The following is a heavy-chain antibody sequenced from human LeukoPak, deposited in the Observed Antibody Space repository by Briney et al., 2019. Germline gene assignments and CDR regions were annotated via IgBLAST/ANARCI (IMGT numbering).Heavy chain of an antibody. Sequence: ASVNVSCKASGYTFTSYAMHWVRQAPGQGLEWMGWINAGNGNTKYSQKFQGRVTITRDTSASTAYMELSSLRSEDTAVYYCARGIMVPYYYGMDVWGQGTTVTVSS. CDR2: INAGNGNT. D-gene: IGHD3-10*01. CDR1: GYTFTSYA. V-gene: IGHV1-3*01. CDR3: ARGIMVPYYYGMDV. J-gene: IGHJ6*02.